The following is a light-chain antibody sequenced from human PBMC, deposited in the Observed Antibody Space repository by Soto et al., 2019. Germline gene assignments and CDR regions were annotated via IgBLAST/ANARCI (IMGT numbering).Light chain of an antibody. J-gene: IGLJ1*01. CDR3: SSYTSSGTPYV. V-gene: IGLV2-14*01. CDR2: DVS. Sequence: QSVLTQPASVSGSPGQSITISCTGTSSDVGVYNYVSWYQQHPGQVPKLMIYDVSHRPSGVSNRFSGSKSGNMASLTLSGLQAQDVSDYYCSSYTSSGTPYVFGTGNKVTVL. CDR1: SSDVGVYNY.